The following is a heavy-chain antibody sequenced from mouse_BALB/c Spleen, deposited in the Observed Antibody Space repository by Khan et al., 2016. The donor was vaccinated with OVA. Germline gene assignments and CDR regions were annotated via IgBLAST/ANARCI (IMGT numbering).Heavy chain of an antibody. CDR3: ARIKKIVATYFDY. D-gene: IGHD1-1*01. V-gene: IGHV1S81*02. Sequence: QVQLQQSGAELVKAGASVKMSCKASGYTFTSYWMHWVKQRLGQGLEWFAETNPTNGRTYYNEKFKSKATLTVDKSSSTAYMLLSGPTFEDSAVYYCARIKKIVATYFDYWGLGTTLTVS. CDR1: GYTFTSYW. CDR2: TNPTNGRT. J-gene: IGHJ2*01.